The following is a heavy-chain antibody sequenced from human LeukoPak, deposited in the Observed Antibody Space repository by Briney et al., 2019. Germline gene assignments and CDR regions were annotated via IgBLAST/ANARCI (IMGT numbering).Heavy chain of an antibody. CDR2: INHSGST. J-gene: IGHJ4*02. CDR1: GFIFSDSY. Sequence: GSLRLSCAASGFIFSDSYMSWIRQSPGKGLEWIGEINHSGSTNYNPSLKSRVTISVDTSKNQFSLKLTSVTAADTAVYYCARGASAGSIDFWGQGTLVTVSS. D-gene: IGHD3-10*01. V-gene: IGHV4-34*01. CDR3: ARGASAGSIDF.